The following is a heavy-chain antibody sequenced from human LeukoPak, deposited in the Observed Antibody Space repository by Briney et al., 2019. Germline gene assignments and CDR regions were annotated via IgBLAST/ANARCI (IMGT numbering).Heavy chain of an antibody. J-gene: IGHJ4*02. D-gene: IGHD3-10*01. V-gene: IGHV3-48*01. CDR1: GLTISSYS. CDR2: ISSSSSTI. CDR3: ARALWFGETFPAY. Sequence: GGSLRLSCAASGLTISSYSMNWVRQAPGKGLQWVSYISSSSSTIYYANSVKGRFTISRDNAKNSLYLQMNSLRAEDTAVYYCARALWFGETFPAYWGQGTLVTVSS.